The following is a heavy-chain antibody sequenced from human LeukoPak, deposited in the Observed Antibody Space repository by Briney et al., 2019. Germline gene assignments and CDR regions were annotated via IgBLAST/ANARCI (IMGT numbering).Heavy chain of an antibody. J-gene: IGHJ3*02. Sequence: PGGSLRLSCAASGFTFSSYAMSWVRQAPGKGLEWVSAISGSGGSTYYADSVKGRFTIPRDNSKNTLYLQMNSLRAEDTAVYYCAKDYRITVIVVVPAVAFDIWGQGTMVTVSS. V-gene: IGHV3-23*01. CDR2: ISGSGGST. D-gene: IGHD3-22*01. CDR3: AKDYRITVIVVVPAVAFDI. CDR1: GFTFSSYA.